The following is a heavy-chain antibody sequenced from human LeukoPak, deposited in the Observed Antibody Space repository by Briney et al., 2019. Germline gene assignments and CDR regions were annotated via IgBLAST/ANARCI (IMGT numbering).Heavy chain of an antibody. CDR2: IYYSGST. CDR3: ASTNIVVVPVEYYFDY. D-gene: IGHD2-2*01. Sequence: KTSETLSLTCTVSGGSISSYYWSWIRQPPGKGLEWIGYIYYSGSTNYNPSLKSRVTISVDTSKNQFSLKLSSVTAADTAVYYCASTNIVVVPVEYYFDYWGQGTLVTVSS. V-gene: IGHV4-59*08. J-gene: IGHJ4*02. CDR1: GGSISSYY.